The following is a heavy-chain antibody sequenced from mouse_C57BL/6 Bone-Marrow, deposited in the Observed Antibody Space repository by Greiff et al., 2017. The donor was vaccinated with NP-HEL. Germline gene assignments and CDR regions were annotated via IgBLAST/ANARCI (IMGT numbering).Heavy chain of an antibody. CDR2: IDPADGET. CDR1: GFNIKDYY. CDR3: AGYDGRSYLLYED. Sequence: VQLQQSGAELVKPGASVKLSCTASGFNIKDYYMHWVKQRTEQGLEWIGRIDPADGETKYAPKFQGKATITADTSSNTAYLPLSSLTSEDTAGDYCAGYDGRSYLLYEDWGQGTTLTVAS. V-gene: IGHV14-2*01. D-gene: IGHD1-1*01. J-gene: IGHJ2*01.